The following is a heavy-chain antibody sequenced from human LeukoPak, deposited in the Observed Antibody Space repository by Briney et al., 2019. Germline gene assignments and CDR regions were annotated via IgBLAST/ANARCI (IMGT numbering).Heavy chain of an antibody. V-gene: IGHV1-18*01. CDR1: VYSFSTYG. CDR3: ARDWGGIEVTGSQFDY. J-gene: IGHJ4*02. D-gene: IGHD6-19*01. CDR2: ISAHNGNT. Sequence: ASVKVSCKASVYSFSTYGVSWVRQAPGQGLEWMGWISAHNGNTIYAQSFQGRVTMTTDTSTNTAYMELRSLRSDDAAIFYCARDWGGIEVTGSQFDYWGQGTLVTVSS.